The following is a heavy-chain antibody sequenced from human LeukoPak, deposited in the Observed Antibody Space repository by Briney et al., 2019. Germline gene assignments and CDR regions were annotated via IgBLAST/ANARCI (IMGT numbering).Heavy chain of an antibody. D-gene: IGHD2-15*01. J-gene: IGHJ3*02. V-gene: IGHV1-24*01. CDR2: FDPEDGET. Sequence: ASVKVSCKVSGYTLTELSMHWVRQAPGKGLEWMGGFDPEDGETIYAQKFQGRVTMTEDTSTDTAYKELSSLRSEDTAVYYCATNDIVVVVAATWGGAFDIWGQGTMVTVSS. CDR1: GYTLTELS. CDR3: ATNDIVVVVAATWGGAFDI.